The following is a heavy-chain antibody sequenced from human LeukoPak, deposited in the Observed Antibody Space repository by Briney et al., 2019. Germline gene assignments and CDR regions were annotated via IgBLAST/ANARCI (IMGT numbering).Heavy chain of an antibody. J-gene: IGHJ4*02. CDR2: IWYDGSNK. CDR1: GFTFSSYG. Sequence: PGGSLRLPCAASGFTFSSYGMHWVRQAPGKGLEWVAVIWYDGSNKYYADSVKGRFTISRDNSKNTLYLQMNSLRDEDTAVYYCAGSGSHGTFDYWGQGTLVTVSS. D-gene: IGHD1-26*01. CDR3: AGSGSHGTFDY. V-gene: IGHV3-33*01.